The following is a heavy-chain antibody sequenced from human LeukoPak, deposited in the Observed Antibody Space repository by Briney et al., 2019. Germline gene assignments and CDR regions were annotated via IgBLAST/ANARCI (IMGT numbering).Heavy chain of an antibody. J-gene: IGHJ3*02. Sequence: SLRLACAASGFTFDNYAMHWVRQAQGKGLEWVSGISWNSGSIGYADSVKGRFTISRDNAKNSLYLQMNSLRAEDTALYYCAKGYGSGSRDAFDIWGQGTMVTVSS. CDR2: ISWNSGSI. D-gene: IGHD3-10*01. V-gene: IGHV3-9*01. CDR1: GFTFDNYA. CDR3: AKGYGSGSRDAFDI.